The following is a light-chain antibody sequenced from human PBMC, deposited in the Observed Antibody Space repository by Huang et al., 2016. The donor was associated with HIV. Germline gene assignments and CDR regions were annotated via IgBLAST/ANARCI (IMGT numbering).Light chain of an antibody. Sequence: EIVMTQSPATLSVSPGEQPTLSCRASQRLSSNLAWYQHKPGQAPRLLLYGASTRATGIPASFSGSGSGTEFTLTISSLQSEDFVVYYCQQYNNWPPGDTFGQGTKLEIK. V-gene: IGKV3-15*01. CDR3: QQYNNWPPGDT. CDR1: QRLSSN. J-gene: IGKJ2*01. CDR2: GAS.